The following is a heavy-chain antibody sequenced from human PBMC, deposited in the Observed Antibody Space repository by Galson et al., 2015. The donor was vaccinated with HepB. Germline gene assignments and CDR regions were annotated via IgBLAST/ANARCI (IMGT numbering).Heavy chain of an antibody. CDR2: IRSKANSYAT. Sequence: SLRLSCAASGFTFSGSAMHWVRQASGKGLERVGRIRSKANSYATAYAASVKGRFTISRDDSKNTAYLQMNSLKTEDTAVYYCTRQCSSTSCSFDYWSQGTLVTVSS. CDR1: GFTFSGSA. CDR3: TRQCSSTSCSFDY. J-gene: IGHJ4*02. D-gene: IGHD2-2*01. V-gene: IGHV3-73*01.